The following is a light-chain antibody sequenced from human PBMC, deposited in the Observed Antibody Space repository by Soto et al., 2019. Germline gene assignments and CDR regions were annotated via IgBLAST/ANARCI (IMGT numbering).Light chain of an antibody. V-gene: IGKV3-20*01. J-gene: IGKJ4*01. Sequence: EIVLTQSPGTLSLSPGERATLSCWASQSISSNYLAWYQQKPGQPPRLLISGSSIRATGIPKRFSGSASGTNFTLTISSLEPEDFAVFYCQQYGSSPQLTFGGGTKVEIK. CDR3: QQYGSSPQLT. CDR2: GSS. CDR1: QSISSNY.